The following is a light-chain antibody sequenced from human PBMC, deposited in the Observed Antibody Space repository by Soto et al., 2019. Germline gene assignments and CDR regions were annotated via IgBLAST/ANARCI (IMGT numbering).Light chain of an antibody. CDR2: ANT. Sequence: QAVVTQPPSVSGAPGQRVTISCTGSSSNIGAGIDVHWCQKFPGTAPKLLIYANTNRPSGVPDRFSGSKSGTSASLAITGLQAEDEADYYCQSYDNSLSGPVFGGGTKLTVL. CDR3: QSYDNSLSGPV. J-gene: IGLJ2*01. V-gene: IGLV1-40*01. CDR1: SSNIGAGID.